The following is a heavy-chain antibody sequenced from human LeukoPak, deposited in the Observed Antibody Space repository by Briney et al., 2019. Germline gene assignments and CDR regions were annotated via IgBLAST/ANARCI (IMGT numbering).Heavy chain of an antibody. V-gene: IGHV3-64*01. CDR1: GFTFSSYA. J-gene: IGHJ4*02. Sequence: GGSLRLSCAASGFTFSSYAMHWVRQAPGKGLEYVSAISSNGGSTYYANSVKGRFTISRDNSKNTLYLQMNSLRAEDTAVYYCAKSPTSWIQLWFYFDYWGQGTLVTVSS. CDR3: AKSPTSWIQLWFYFDY. D-gene: IGHD5-18*01. CDR2: ISSNGGST.